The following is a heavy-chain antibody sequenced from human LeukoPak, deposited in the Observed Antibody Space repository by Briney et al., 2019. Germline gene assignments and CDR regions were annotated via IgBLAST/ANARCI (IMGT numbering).Heavy chain of an antibody. Sequence: GGSLRLSCAASGFTFSSYSMTWVRQAPGKGLEWVSYISSGSSSKYYADSVQGRFTISRDNAKNSLSLQMNSLRAEDTAVYYCAHLSRLGELHGSWGQGTLVTVSS. J-gene: IGHJ5*02. CDR1: GFTFSSYS. V-gene: IGHV3-48*01. CDR2: ISSGSSSK. CDR3: AHLSRLGELHGS. D-gene: IGHD3-16*01.